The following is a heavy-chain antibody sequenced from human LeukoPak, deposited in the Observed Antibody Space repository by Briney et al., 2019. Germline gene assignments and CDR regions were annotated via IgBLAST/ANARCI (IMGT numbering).Heavy chain of an antibody. CDR2: ISGSGGST. CDR3: AKSGPDYDPWGYYYYGMDV. J-gene: IGHJ6*02. Sequence: TGGPLRLSCAASGFTFSSYAMSWVRQTPGKGLEWVSAISGSGGSTYYADSVKGRFTISRDNSKNTLYLQMNSLRAEDTAVYYCAKSGPDYDPWGYYYYGMDVWGQGTTVTVSS. CDR1: GFTFSSYA. V-gene: IGHV3-23*01. D-gene: IGHD3-16*01.